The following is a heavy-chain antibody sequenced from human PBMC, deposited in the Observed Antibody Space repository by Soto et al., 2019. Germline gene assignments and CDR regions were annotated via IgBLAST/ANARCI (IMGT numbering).Heavy chain of an antibody. V-gene: IGHV3-30-3*01. Sequence: QVQLVESGGGVVQPGRSLRLSCAASGFTFSSYAMHWVRQAPGKGLEWVAVISYDGSKKYYADSVKGRFTISRDNSKNTLYLQMNSMGAEDTAVYYCARVRRWAFDYWGQGTLVTVSS. J-gene: IGHJ4*02. CDR1: GFTFSSYA. CDR2: ISYDGSKK. D-gene: IGHD1-26*01. CDR3: ARVRRWAFDY.